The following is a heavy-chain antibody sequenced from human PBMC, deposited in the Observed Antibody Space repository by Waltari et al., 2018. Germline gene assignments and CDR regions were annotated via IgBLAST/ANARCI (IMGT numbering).Heavy chain of an antibody. D-gene: IGHD2-2*03. Sequence: QVQLQESGPGLVKPSETLSLTCTVSGGSISSYYWSWIRQPPGKGLEWIGYIYYSGSTNYNPSLKSRVTISVDTSKNQFSLKLSSVTAADTAVYYCAREGDGFDYNWFDPWGQGTLVTVSS. V-gene: IGHV4-59*01. CDR3: AREGDGFDYNWFDP. CDR1: GGSISSYY. CDR2: IYYSGST. J-gene: IGHJ5*02.